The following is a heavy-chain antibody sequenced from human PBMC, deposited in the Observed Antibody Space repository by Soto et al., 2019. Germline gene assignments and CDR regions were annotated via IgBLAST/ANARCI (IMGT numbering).Heavy chain of an antibody. CDR2: IIPIFGTA. D-gene: IGHD1-1*01. Sequence: SVKVSCKASGGTFSSYAISWVRQAPGQGLEWMGGIIPIFGTANYAQKFQGRVTITADESTSTAYMELSSLRSEDTAVYYCAREIRLERHFDLWGRGTLVIVYS. J-gene: IGHJ2*01. V-gene: IGHV1-69*13. CDR1: GGTFSSYA. CDR3: AREIRLERHFDL.